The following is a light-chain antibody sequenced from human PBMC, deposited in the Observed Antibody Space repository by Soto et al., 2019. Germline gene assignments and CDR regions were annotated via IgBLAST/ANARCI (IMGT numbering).Light chain of an antibody. J-gene: IGLJ1*01. CDR3: CSYAGSSTYV. CDR2: EGT. V-gene: IGLV2-23*01. Sequence: QSALTQPASVSGSPGQSITISCTGTSSDVGRYNLVSWYQQHPGKAPMLMIYEGTKRPSGVSNRFSGSKSGNTASLTISGLQAEDEADYYCCSYAGSSTYVFGTGTKLTVL. CDR1: SSDVGRYNL.